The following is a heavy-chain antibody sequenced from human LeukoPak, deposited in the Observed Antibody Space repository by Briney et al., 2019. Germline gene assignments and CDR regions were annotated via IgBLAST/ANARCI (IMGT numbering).Heavy chain of an antibody. J-gene: IGHJ5*02. CDR1: GLTFSSYA. D-gene: IGHD3-10*01. CDR3: ALPMVRGARSNWFDP. Sequence: GGSLRLSCAASGLTFSSYAMSWVRQAPGKGLEWVSAISGSGGSTYYADSVKGRFTISRDNSKNTLYLQMNSLRAEDTAVYYCALPMVRGARSNWFDPWGQGTLVTVSS. V-gene: IGHV3-23*01. CDR2: ISGSGGST.